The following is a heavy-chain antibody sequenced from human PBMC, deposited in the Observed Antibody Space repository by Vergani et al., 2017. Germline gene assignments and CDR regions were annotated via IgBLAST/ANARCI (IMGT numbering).Heavy chain of an antibody. CDR2: IYYSGST. CDR3: ARDVSDPDDGGYYYGMDV. CDR1: GGSISSSSYY. J-gene: IGHJ6*02. V-gene: IGHV4-39*07. Sequence: QLQLQESGPGLVTPSETLSLTCTVSGGSISSSSYYWGWIRQPPGKGLEWIGSIYYSGSTYYNPSLKSRVTISVDTSKNQFSLKLSSVTAAYTAVYYCARDVSDPDDGGYYYGMDVWGQGTTVTVSS. D-gene: IGHD3-16*01.